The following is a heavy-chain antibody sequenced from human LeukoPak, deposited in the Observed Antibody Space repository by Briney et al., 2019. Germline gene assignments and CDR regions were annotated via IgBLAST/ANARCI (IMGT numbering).Heavy chain of an antibody. J-gene: IGHJ5*02. V-gene: IGHV1-18*01. Sequence: ASVKVSCKASGYTFNSYGISWVRQAPGQGLEWMGWISAYNGNTNYAQRLQGRVTMTTDTSTSTAYMELSRLRSDDTAVYYCASWRGRLDGYNLWGQGTLVTVSS. CDR1: GYTFNSYG. CDR3: ASWRGRLDGYNL. CDR2: ISAYNGNT. D-gene: IGHD5-24*01.